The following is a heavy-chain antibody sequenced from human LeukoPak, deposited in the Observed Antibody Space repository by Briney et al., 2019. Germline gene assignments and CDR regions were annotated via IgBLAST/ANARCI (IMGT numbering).Heavy chain of an antibody. Sequence: GASVKVSCKASGYTFTTYYMHWMRQAPGQGLEWMGWMNPNSSYTNYAQKFQARVTMTMDTSISTVYMDLSRLTSDDSAVYYCARGPDTSGYYPFDYWGQGTLVTVSS. CDR2: MNPNSSYT. V-gene: IGHV1-2*02. CDR1: GYTFTTYY. D-gene: IGHD3-22*01. J-gene: IGHJ4*02. CDR3: ARGPDTSGYYPFDY.